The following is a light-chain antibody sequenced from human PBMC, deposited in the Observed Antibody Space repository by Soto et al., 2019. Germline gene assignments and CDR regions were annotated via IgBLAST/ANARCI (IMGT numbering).Light chain of an antibody. CDR3: SSYTTIKTVV. Sequence: QSSLTQPPSASGSPGQSVTISCTGTSSDVGAYNLVSWYQQHPGKAPKLMIYEVSKRPSGVPDRFSGSKSGNTASLTVSGLQADDEADYFCSSYTTIKTVVFGGGTQLTVL. V-gene: IGLV2-8*01. CDR2: EVS. CDR1: SSDVGAYNL. J-gene: IGLJ2*01.